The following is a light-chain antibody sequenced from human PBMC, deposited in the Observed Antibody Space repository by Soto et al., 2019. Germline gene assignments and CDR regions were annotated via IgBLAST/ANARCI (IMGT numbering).Light chain of an antibody. CDR3: QQLNSYPPT. V-gene: IGKV1-9*01. Sequence: IQLTQSPSSLSASVGDRVTITCRASQGISSYLAWYQQEPGKAPKLLIYAASTLQRGVPSRFGGSGSGTDFTLTISSLQPEDFATYYCQQLNSYPPTFGQGTKLEIK. CDR1: QGISSY. J-gene: IGKJ2*01. CDR2: AAS.